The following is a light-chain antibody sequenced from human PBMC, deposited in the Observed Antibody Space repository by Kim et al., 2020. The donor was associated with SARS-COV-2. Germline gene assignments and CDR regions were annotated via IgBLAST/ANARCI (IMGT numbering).Light chain of an antibody. CDR3: NSYTSSSTVV. CDR2: DVT. J-gene: IGLJ2*01. CDR1: SSDVGGYGY. V-gene: IGLV2-14*03. Sequence: QSALTQPASVSGSPGQSLTISCTGTSSDVGGYGYVSWYQQHPGKAPKLMIYDVTNRPSGVSNRFSGSKSGNTASLTISGLQAEDEADYYCNSYTSSSTVVFGGGTQLTVL.